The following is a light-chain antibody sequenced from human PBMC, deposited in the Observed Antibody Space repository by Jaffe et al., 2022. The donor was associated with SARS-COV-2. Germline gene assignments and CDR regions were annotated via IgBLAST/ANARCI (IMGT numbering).Light chain of an antibody. J-gene: IGLJ3*02. V-gene: IGLV3-10*01. CDR2: EDN. Sequence: SNELTQPPSVSVSPGQTARITCSGDALATKYAYWYQQKSGQAPVLVIYEDNKRPSGIPERFSGSSSGTVATLTISGAQVDDESDFYCYSTDIDGNHKGVFGGGTKLTVL. CDR1: ALATKY. CDR3: YSTDIDGNHKGV.